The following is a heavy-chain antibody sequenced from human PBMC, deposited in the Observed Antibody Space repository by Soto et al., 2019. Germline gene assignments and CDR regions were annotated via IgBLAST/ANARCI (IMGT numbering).Heavy chain of an antibody. V-gene: IGHV3-33*01. D-gene: IGHD1-26*01. Sequence: QAQLVESGGGVVQPGKSLRLSCAASGFTFSTYGMHWARQAPGKGLEWVAVIFYDGSEKKYADSVKGRFTISRDNSKNTVYLQMDSLRAEDTAVYYCARDRGVGAGYFDFWGQGTLVTVSS. CDR1: GFTFSTYG. CDR2: IFYDGSEK. CDR3: ARDRGVGAGYFDF. J-gene: IGHJ4*02.